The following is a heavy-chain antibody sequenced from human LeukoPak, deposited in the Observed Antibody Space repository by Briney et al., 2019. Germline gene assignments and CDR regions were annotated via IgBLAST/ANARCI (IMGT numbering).Heavy chain of an antibody. Sequence: SETLSLTCTVSGGSISTYYWSWIRQPAGKGLEWIGRIYTTGSTNYNPSLKSRVTISVDTSKNQFSLKLSSVTAVDTAVYYCARGSYYDFWSGYYKMGNYYGMDVWGQGTTVTVSS. J-gene: IGHJ6*02. V-gene: IGHV4-4*07. CDR2: IYTTGST. CDR1: GGSISTYY. CDR3: ARGSYYDFWSGYYKMGNYYGMDV. D-gene: IGHD3-3*01.